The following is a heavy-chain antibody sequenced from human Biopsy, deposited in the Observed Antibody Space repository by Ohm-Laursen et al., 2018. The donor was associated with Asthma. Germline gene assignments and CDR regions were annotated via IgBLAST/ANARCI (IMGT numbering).Heavy chain of an antibody. Sequence: SLRLSCAASGFSFSRYGMHWVRQAPGKGLEWVAVISFDGSNKYYGDSVKGRFTIARDNSKNTVYLQMNSLRAEVTAVYYCASYEVVTAILPMDVWGQGTTVTVSS. V-gene: IGHV3-30*03. D-gene: IGHD2-21*02. CDR3: ASYEVVTAILPMDV. CDR2: ISFDGSNK. J-gene: IGHJ6*02. CDR1: GFSFSRYG.